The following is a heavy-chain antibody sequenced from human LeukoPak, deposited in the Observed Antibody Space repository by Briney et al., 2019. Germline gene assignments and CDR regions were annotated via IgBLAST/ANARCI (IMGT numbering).Heavy chain of an antibody. V-gene: IGHV3-33*01. Sequence: PGRSLRLSCATSGVTISSYGMHWVRQAPGKGLEWVAVIWYDGSNKYYADSVKGRFTISRDNSKNTLYLQMNSLRAEDTAVYYCAIGRSTAMVYFDYWGQGTLVTVSS. CDR3: AIGRSTAMVYFDY. J-gene: IGHJ4*02. D-gene: IGHD5-18*01. CDR1: GVTISSYG. CDR2: IWYDGSNK.